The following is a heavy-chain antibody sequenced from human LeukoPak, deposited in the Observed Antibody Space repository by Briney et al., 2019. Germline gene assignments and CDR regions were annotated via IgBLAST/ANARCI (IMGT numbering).Heavy chain of an antibody. CDR1: GYTFTGYY. CDR2: INPNSGGT. Sequence: GASVKVPCKASGYTFTGYYMHWVRQAPGQGLEWMGWINPNSGGTNYAQKFQGRVTMTRDTSISTAYMELSSLISDDTAMYYCARSDSSGRMDVWGQGTTVTVSS. D-gene: IGHD3-22*01. J-gene: IGHJ6*02. CDR3: ARSDSSGRMDV. V-gene: IGHV1-2*02.